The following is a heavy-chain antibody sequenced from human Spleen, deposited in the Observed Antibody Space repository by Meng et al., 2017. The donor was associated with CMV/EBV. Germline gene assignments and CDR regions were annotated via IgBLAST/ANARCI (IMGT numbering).Heavy chain of an antibody. CDR1: GFTSSSYA. V-gene: IGHV3-23*01. D-gene: IGHD3-3*01. CDR3: AKGDYDFWSGYLGRFYYGMDV. Sequence: GESLKISCAASGFTSSSYALIWVRQAPGKGLEWVSGISGSGGSTYYADSVKGRFTISRDNSKNRLYLQMNSPRAEDTAVYYCAKGDYDFWSGYLGRFYYGMDVWGQGTTVTVSS. J-gene: IGHJ6*02. CDR2: ISGSGGST.